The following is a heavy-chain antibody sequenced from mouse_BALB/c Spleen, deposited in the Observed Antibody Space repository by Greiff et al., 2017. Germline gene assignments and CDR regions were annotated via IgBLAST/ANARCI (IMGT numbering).Heavy chain of an antibody. CDR2: IYPGNVNT. CDR1: GYTFTSYY. Sequence: LVESGPELVKPGASVRISCKASGYTFTSYYIHWVKQRPGQGLEWIGWIYPGNVNTKYNEKFKGKATLTADKSSSTAYMQLSSLTSEDSAVYFCARQDSPFAYWGQGTLVTVSA. D-gene: IGHD3-2*01. J-gene: IGHJ3*01. V-gene: IGHV1S56*01. CDR3: ARQDSPFAY.